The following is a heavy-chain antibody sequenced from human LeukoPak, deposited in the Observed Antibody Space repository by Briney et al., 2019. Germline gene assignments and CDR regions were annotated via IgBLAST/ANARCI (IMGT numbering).Heavy chain of an antibody. CDR1: GFTFSHYS. V-gene: IGHV3-21*01. D-gene: IGHD3-3*01. CDR3: ARGSRFGVVERDAFDI. J-gene: IGHJ3*02. Sequence: GGSLRLSCAASGFTFSHYSMNWVRQAPGKGLEWVSSISISSSYKYYADSVKGRFTISRDNAKNSLYLQVNSLRAEDTAVYYCARGSRFGVVERDAFDIWGQGTMVTVSS. CDR2: ISISSSYK.